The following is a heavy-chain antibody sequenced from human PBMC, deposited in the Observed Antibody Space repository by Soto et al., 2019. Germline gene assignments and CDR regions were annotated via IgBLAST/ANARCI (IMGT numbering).Heavy chain of an antibody. V-gene: IGHV3-33*01. CDR1: GFSFSLYG. CDR3: ASLPYDSSGYYYHDAFDI. CDR2: IWYDGSNK. Sequence: GGSLRLSCAASGFSFSLYGMQWVRQAPGQGLEWVAVIWYDGSNKYYADSVKGRFTISRDNSKNTLYLQMNSLRAEDTAVYYCASLPYDSSGYYYHDAFDIWGQGTMVTVSS. D-gene: IGHD3-22*01. J-gene: IGHJ3*02.